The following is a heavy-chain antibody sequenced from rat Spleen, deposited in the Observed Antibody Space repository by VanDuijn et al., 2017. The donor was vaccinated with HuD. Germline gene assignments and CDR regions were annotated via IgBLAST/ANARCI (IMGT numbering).Heavy chain of an antibody. CDR1: GFTFNNYW. D-gene: IGHD1-2*01. V-gene: IGHV5-31*01. CDR2: ITNTGGST. Sequence: EVQLVESGGGLVQPGRSLKLSCVASGFTFNNYWMTWIRQAPGKGLEWVASITNTGGSTYYPDSVKGRFTISRDNAKSTLYLQMNSLRSEDTATYYGKRVGYYSSYILYGMDAWGQGASVTVSS. CDR3: KRVGYYSSYILYGMDA. J-gene: IGHJ4*01.